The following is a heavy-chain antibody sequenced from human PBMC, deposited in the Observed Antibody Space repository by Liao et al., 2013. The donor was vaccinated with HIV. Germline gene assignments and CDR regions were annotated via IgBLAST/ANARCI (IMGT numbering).Heavy chain of an antibody. CDR1: GYSISSGYY. CDR3: ARLRGYDILTVWYFDL. D-gene: IGHD3-9*01. Sequence: QVQLQQWGAGLWKPSETLSLTCAVSGYSISSGYYWGWIRQSPGKGLEWIGSIYHSGKTDYNPSLKSRVTISVDTSKNQFSLKLSSGTAADTAVYYCARLRGYDILTVWYFDLWGRGTLVTVSS. V-gene: IGHV4-38-2*01. CDR2: IYHSGKT. J-gene: IGHJ2*01.